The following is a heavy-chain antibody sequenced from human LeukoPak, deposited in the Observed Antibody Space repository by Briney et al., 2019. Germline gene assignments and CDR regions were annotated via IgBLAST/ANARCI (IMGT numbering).Heavy chain of an antibody. J-gene: IGHJ4*02. CDR2: INHSGGT. V-gene: IGHV4-34*01. CDR1: GASFSGYY. D-gene: IGHD3-10*01. Sequence: SETLSLTCGVSGASFSGYYWSWIRQPPGKGLEWIREINHSGGTNYNPSLKSRVTISVDTSKNQFSLKLSSVTAADTAVYYCARGRYYGSGSYYNPEAYYFDYWGQGTLLTVSS. CDR3: ARGRYYGSGSYYNPEAYYFDY.